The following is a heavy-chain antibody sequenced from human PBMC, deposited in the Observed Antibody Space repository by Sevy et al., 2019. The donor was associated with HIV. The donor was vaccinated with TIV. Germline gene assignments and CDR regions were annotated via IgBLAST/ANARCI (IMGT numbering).Heavy chain of an antibody. V-gene: IGHV3-7*01. CDR3: AHETFGRFES. J-gene: IGHJ4*02. CDR1: GFTFSANW. CDR2: IKGGGSDK. Sequence: GGSLRLSCAASGFTFSANWMNWVRQAPGKGLGWVANIKGGGSDKHYVDSVEGRLTISRDNAKNLLYLQMNSLRVEDTAVFYCAHETFGRFESWGQGTLVTVSS. D-gene: IGHD3-16*01.